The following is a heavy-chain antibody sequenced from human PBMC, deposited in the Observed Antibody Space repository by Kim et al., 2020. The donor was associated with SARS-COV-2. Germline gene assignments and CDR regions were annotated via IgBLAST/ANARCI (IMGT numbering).Heavy chain of an antibody. D-gene: IGHD3-16*02. Sequence: ASVKVSCKTSGYTFTTYGLSWVRQAPGQGLEWMGWISTDSGYTKYAQKFQDRVTLTKDTSTSTAYMELRSLISDDTAVYFCARDRDYRFDLWGHGTLVTV. J-gene: IGHJ4*01. CDR3: ARDRDYRFDL. CDR2: ISTDSGYT. CDR1: GYTFTTYG. V-gene: IGHV1-18*01.